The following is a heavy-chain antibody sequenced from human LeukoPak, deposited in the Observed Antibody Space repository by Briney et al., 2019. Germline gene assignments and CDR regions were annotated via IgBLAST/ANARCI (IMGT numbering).Heavy chain of an antibody. Sequence: ASVKVSCKASGYTFTTYYMHWVRQAPGQGLEWMGIISPSGGSTSYAQKFQGRFTMTRDMSTSTVYMELRSLRSEDTALYYCARVAILVADLNWFDPWGQGTLVTVSS. D-gene: IGHD5-12*01. CDR1: GYTFTTYY. CDR2: ISPSGGST. V-gene: IGHV1-46*01. CDR3: ARVAILVADLNWFDP. J-gene: IGHJ5*02.